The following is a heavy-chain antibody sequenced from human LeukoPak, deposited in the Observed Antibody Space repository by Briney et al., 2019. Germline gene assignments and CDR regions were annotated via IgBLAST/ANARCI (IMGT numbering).Heavy chain of an antibody. CDR2: ISWNSGSI. J-gene: IGHJ4*02. CDR1: GFTFDDYA. CDR3: AKSPIVGATFYFDY. V-gene: IGHV3-9*01. D-gene: IGHD1-26*01. Sequence: GGSLRLSCAASGFTFDDYAMHWVRQAPGKGLERVSGISWNSGSIGYADSVKGRFTISRDNAKNSLYLQMNSLRAEDTAVYYCAKSPIVGATFYFDYWGQGTLVTVSS.